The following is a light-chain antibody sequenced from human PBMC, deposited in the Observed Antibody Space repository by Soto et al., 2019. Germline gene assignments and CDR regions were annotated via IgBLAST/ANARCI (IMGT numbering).Light chain of an antibody. Sequence: EIVLTQSPGTLSLSPGERASLSCRASETINRGFLAWYQQKPGQAPRLLLYGTSNRATGIPDRFSGTGSATDFTLTISRLEPEDFAVYYCQQYGSSPFIFGLGTKLEIK. V-gene: IGKV3-20*01. CDR2: GTS. CDR1: ETINRGF. CDR3: QQYGSSPFI. J-gene: IGKJ2*01.